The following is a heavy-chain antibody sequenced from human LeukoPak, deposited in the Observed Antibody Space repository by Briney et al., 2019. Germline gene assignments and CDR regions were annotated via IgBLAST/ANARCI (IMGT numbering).Heavy chain of an antibody. CDR2: IWYDGGNK. Sequence: GRSLRLSCAASGFTFSAYAMYWVRQAPGKGLEWVTVIWYDGGNKYYADSVKGRFTISRDNSKTTLYLKMNSMRADATAVYYCARGAYCSGGRCPGAFDIWGQGTMVTVSS. D-gene: IGHD2-15*01. CDR3: ARGAYCSGGRCPGAFDI. J-gene: IGHJ3*02. CDR1: GFTFSAYA. V-gene: IGHV3-33*01.